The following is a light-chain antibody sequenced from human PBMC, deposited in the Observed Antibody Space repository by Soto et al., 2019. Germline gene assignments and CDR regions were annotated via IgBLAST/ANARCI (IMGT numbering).Light chain of an antibody. CDR2: ETT. Sequence: QAAVTQEPSLTVSPGGTVTLTCGSITGTVTTGHAPYWFQQKPCQAPRTLSYETTNRHSWTPARFSGSLLGCKAALTLSGAQPEDAAEYYCLLSYSGARVFGGGTKLTVL. J-gene: IGLJ2*01. CDR1: TGTVTTGHA. V-gene: IGLV7-46*01. CDR3: LLSYSGARV.